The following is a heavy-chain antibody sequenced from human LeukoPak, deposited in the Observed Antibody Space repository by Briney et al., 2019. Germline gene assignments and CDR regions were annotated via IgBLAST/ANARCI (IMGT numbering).Heavy chain of an antibody. V-gene: IGHV4-31*03. CDR3: ARAPKGMTTVRYYYYYYMDV. CDR2: IYYSGSS. D-gene: IGHD4-11*01. J-gene: IGHJ6*03. CDR1: SVSITSGGYC. Sequence: TLSLTCTVSSVSITSGGYCWDWLRQEGGKGLEWIGYIYYSGSSFYNPSLKSRVTMSVDTSKHQFSLTLSSVTAADTAVYYCARAPKGMTTVRYYYYYYMDVWGNGTTVTVSS.